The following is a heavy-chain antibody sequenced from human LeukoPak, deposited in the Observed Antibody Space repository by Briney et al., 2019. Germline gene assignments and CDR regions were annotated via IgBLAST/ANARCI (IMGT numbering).Heavy chain of an antibody. D-gene: IGHD2-2*01. Sequence: SETLSLTCTVSDGSISSSTYYWDWIRQPPGKGLEWIGSIYYSGSSYYNPSLKSQLTMSIDTSKNQFSLKLSAVTAADTAVYYCARHAKGLYCSTSCYYDYWGQGTLVTVSS. CDR3: ARHAKGLYCSTSCYYDY. J-gene: IGHJ4*02. CDR1: DGSISSSTYY. CDR2: IYYSGSS. V-gene: IGHV4-39*01.